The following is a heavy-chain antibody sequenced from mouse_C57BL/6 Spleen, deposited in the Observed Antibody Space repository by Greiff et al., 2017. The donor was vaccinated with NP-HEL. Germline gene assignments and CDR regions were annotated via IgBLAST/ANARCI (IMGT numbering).Heavy chain of an antibody. CDR1: GFTFSSYG. J-gene: IGHJ1*03. V-gene: IGHV5-6*01. D-gene: IGHD1-1*01. Sequence: EVMLVESGGDLVKPGGSLKLSCAASGFTFSSYGMSWVRQTPDKRLEWVATISSGGSYTYYPDSVKGRFTISRDNAKNTLYLQMSSLKSEDTAMYYCARYYGSSWGYFDVWGTGTTVTVSS. CDR2: ISSGGSYT. CDR3: ARYYGSSWGYFDV.